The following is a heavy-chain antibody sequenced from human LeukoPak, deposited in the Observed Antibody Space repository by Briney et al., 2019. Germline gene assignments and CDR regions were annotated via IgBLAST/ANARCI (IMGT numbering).Heavy chain of an antibody. D-gene: IGHD3-22*01. J-gene: IGHJ3*02. Sequence: PGGSLRLSCAASGFTFSSYGMHWVRQAPGKGLEWVAFIRYDGSNKYYADSAKGRFTISRDNSKNTLYLQMNSLRAEDTAVYYCARHAYYDSSGYYSLLYFDSDAFDIWGQGTMVTVSS. CDR1: GFTFSSYG. CDR2: IRYDGSNK. CDR3: ARHAYYDSSGYYSLLYFDSDAFDI. V-gene: IGHV3-30*02.